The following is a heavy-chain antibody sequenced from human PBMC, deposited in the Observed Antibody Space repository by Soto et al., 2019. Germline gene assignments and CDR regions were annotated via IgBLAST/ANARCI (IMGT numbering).Heavy chain of an antibody. V-gene: IGHV1-18*04. CDR1: GYTFTSYG. CDR3: ARVNSYRSLYDY. Sequence: ASVKGSCKASGYTFTSYGISWVRQAPGQGLEWMGWISAYNGNTNYAQKLQGRVTMTTDTSTSTAYMELRSLRSDDTAVYYCARVNSYRSLYDYWGQGPLVTLSS. J-gene: IGHJ4*02. CDR2: ISAYNGNT. D-gene: IGHD5-18*01.